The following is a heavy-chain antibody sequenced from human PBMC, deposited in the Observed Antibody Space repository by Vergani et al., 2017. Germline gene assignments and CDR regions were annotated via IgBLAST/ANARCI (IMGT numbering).Heavy chain of an antibody. D-gene: IGHD3-9*01. CDR1: GYTFTSYG. V-gene: IGHV1-18*01. CDR3: ARDTGYFDWLLSFYYYYGMDV. CDR2: ISAYNGNT. Sequence: QVQLVQSGAEVKKPGASVKVSCKASGYTFTSYGISWVRQAPGQGLEWMGWISAYNGNTNYAQKLQGRVTMTTDTSTSTAYMELRSLRSDDTAVYYCARDTGYFDWLLSFYYYYGMDVWGQGTTVTVSS. J-gene: IGHJ6*02.